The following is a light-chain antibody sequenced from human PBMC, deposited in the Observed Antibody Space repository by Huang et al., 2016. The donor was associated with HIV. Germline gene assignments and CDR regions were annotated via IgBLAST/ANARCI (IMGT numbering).Light chain of an antibody. CDR2: GAS. CDR1: QNITNNY. CDR3: KQYLSSPLT. V-gene: IGKV3-20*01. Sequence: DIVLTQSPGTLSLSPGARAALSCRASQNITNNYLAWYQQRSGQAPRPLIYGASNRAMGIPDRFSGSGSGTDFTLIINRLEPQDSAVYYCKQYLSSPLTFGGGTNVEIK. J-gene: IGKJ4*01.